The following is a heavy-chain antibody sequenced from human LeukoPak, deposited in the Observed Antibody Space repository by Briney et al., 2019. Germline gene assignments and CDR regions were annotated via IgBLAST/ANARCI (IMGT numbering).Heavy chain of an antibody. Sequence: SETLSHTCAVYGGSFSGYYWSWIRQPPGKGLEWIGEINHSGSTNYNPSLKSRVTISVDTSKNQFSLKLTSVTAADTAVYYCARRHSGSPPDYWGQGTLVTVSS. CDR3: ARRHSGSPPDY. CDR2: INHSGST. J-gene: IGHJ4*02. CDR1: GGSFSGYY. D-gene: IGHD1-26*01. V-gene: IGHV4-34*01.